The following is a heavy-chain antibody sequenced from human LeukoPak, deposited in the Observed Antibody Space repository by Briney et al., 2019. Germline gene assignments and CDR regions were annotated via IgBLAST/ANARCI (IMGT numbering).Heavy chain of an antibody. J-gene: IGHJ6*03. Sequence: PSEPLSLTCRGSNYSISNNLYWGWLRQPPGKGLEWIGSIYRSGSTFYNPSLKSRVTNSLDTSKNQFSLTLSSVTSADTAVYFCARGTYGYYMDVWGKGTPVTVSS. CDR1: NYSISNNLY. CDR2: IYRSGST. D-gene: IGHD4-17*01. V-gene: IGHV4-38-2*02. CDR3: ARGTYGYYMDV.